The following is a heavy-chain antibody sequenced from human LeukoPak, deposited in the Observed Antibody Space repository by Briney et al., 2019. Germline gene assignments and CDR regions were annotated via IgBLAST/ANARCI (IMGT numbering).Heavy chain of an antibody. D-gene: IGHD4-17*01. J-gene: IGHJ4*02. CDR2: IWYDGSNK. V-gene: IGHV3-33*01. CDR1: GFTFSSYG. Sequence: PGRSLRLSCAASGFTFSSYGMHWVRQAPGKGLEWVAVIWYDGSNKYYADSVKGRFTISRDNSKNTLYLQMNSLRAEDTAVYYCARVGLYGDCPDNWGQGTLVTVSS. CDR3: ARVGLYGDCPDN.